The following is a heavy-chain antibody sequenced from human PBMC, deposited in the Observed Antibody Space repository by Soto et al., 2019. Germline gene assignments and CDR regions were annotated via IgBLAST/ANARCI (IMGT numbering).Heavy chain of an antibody. V-gene: IGHV1-46*01. CDR1: GYTFTSYY. CDR3: ARDRKGGDPRRAGALDY. CDR2: INPSGGST. Sequence: QVQLVQSGAEVKKPGASVKVSCKASGYTFTSYYMHWVRQAPGQGLEWMGIINPSGGSTSYAQKFQGRVTMTRDTSTSTVYMELSSLRSEDTAVYYCARDRKGGDPRRAGALDYWGQGTLVTVSS. D-gene: IGHD4-17*01. J-gene: IGHJ4*02.